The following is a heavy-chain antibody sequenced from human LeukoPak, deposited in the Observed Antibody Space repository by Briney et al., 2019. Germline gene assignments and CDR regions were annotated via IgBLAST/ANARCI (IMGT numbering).Heavy chain of an antibody. CDR3: ASEGVPYYYDSSGLYFDY. Sequence: GGSLRLSCAASGFTFSSYSMNWVRQPPGKGLEWVSYISSSSSTIYYADSVKGRFTISRDNAKNSLYLQMNSLRAEDTAEYYCASEGVPYYYDSSGLYFDYWGQGTLVTVSS. J-gene: IGHJ4*02. CDR1: GFTFSSYS. V-gene: IGHV3-48*01. D-gene: IGHD3-22*01. CDR2: ISSSSSTI.